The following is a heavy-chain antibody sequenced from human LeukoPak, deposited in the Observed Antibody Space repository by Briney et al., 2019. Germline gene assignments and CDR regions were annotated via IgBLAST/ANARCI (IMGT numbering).Heavy chain of an antibody. Sequence: SETLSLTCAVSGCSISSGYYWGWIRQPPGKGLEWIGSIYHSGSTYYNPSLKSRVTISVATSKNQFSLKLSSVTAADTAVYYCARRNYGGGFDYWGQGTLVTVSS. V-gene: IGHV4-38-2*01. CDR3: ARRNYGGGFDY. CDR2: IYHSGST. D-gene: IGHD1-7*01. CDR1: GCSISSGYY. J-gene: IGHJ4*02.